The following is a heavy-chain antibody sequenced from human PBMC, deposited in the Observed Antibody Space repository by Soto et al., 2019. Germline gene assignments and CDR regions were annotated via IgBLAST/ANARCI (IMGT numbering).Heavy chain of an antibody. CDR1: GFTFSSYA. CDR2: ISYDGSNK. D-gene: IGHD3-3*01. V-gene: IGHV3-30-3*01. Sequence: GGSLRLSCAASGFTFSSYAMHWVRQAPGKGLEWVAVISYDGSNKYYADSVKGRFTISRDNSKNTLYLQMNSLRAEDTAVYYCARDLTYYDFWSGYPENDAFDIWGQGTMVTVSS. J-gene: IGHJ3*02. CDR3: ARDLTYYDFWSGYPENDAFDI.